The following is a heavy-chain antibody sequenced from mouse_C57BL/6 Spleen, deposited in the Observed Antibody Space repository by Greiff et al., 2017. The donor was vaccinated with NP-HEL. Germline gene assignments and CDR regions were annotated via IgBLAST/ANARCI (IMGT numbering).Heavy chain of an antibody. Sequence: EVQLVESGPGLVKPSQSLSLTCSVTGYSITSGYYWNWIRQFPGNKLEWMGYISYDGSNNYNPSLKNRISITRDTSKNQFFLKLNSVTTEDTATYYCAIYYDLFAYWGQGTLVTVSA. D-gene: IGHD2-4*01. J-gene: IGHJ3*01. CDR3: AIYYDLFAY. V-gene: IGHV3-6*01. CDR2: ISYDGSN. CDR1: GYSITSGYY.